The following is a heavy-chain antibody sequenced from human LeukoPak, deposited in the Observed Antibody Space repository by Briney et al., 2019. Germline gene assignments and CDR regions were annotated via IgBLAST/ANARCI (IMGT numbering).Heavy chain of an antibody. V-gene: IGHV3-23*01. J-gene: IGHJ4*02. CDR1: GFTFSGSA. CDR2: ISGSGGST. Sequence: PGGSLKLSCAASGFTFSGSAIHWVRQAPGKGLEWVSAISGSGGSTYYADSVKGRFTISRDNSKNTLYLQMNSLRAEDTAVYYCAKEYSGYGSFDYWGQGTLVTVSS. D-gene: IGHD5-12*01. CDR3: AKEYSGYGSFDY.